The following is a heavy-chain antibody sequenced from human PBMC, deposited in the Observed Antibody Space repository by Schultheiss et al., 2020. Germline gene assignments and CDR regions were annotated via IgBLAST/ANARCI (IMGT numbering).Heavy chain of an antibody. CDR1: GFTFSSYA. Sequence: GGSLRLSCAASGFTFSSYAMNWVRQAPGNWLEWVAVISPDGRKTFYADSVKGRFTISRDNSKNTLYLQMNSLRPEDTAVYYCANRPPYSSSWYVLDYWGQGTLVTVSS. D-gene: IGHD6-13*01. CDR3: ANRPPYSSSWYVLDY. J-gene: IGHJ4*02. CDR2: ISPDGRKT. V-gene: IGHV3-30*04.